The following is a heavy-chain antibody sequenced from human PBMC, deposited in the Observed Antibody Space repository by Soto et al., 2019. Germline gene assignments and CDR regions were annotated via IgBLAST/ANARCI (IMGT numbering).Heavy chain of an antibody. V-gene: IGHV4-4*02. Sequence: SETLSLTCAVSSGSISSSNWWSWVRQPPGKGLEWIGEIYHSGSTNYNPSLKSRVTISVDKSKNQFSPKLSSVTAADTAVYYCASWRKAARSPTDAGNDAFDIWGQGTMVTVSS. CDR3: ASWRKAARSPTDAGNDAFDI. J-gene: IGHJ3*02. CDR2: IYHSGST. D-gene: IGHD2-15*01. CDR1: SGSISSSNW.